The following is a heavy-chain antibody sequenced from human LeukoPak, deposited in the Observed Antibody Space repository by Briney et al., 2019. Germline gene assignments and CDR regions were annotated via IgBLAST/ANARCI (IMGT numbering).Heavy chain of an antibody. D-gene: IGHD2-2*02. CDR3: ARVGGHVGYCSSTSCYSRYSSSPRYFDY. CDR1: GYTFTSYY. J-gene: IGHJ4*02. V-gene: IGHV1-46*01. Sequence: ASVKVSCKASGYTFTSYYMHWVRQAPGQRLEWMGIINPSGGSTSYAQKFQGRVTMTRDTSTSTVYMELSSLRSEDTAVYYCARVGGHVGYCSSTSCYSRYSSSPRYFDYWGQGTLVTVSS. CDR2: INPSGGST.